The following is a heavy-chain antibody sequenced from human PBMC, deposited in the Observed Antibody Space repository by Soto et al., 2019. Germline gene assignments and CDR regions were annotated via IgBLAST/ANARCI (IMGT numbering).Heavy chain of an antibody. J-gene: IGHJ3*02. CDR2: IRSKAYGGTT. D-gene: IGHD3-22*01. V-gene: IGHV3-49*03. CDR3: TRLHITMIVVVSSGAFDI. CDR1: GFTFGDYA. Sequence: GGSLRLSCTASGFTFGDYAMSWFRQAPGKGLEWVGFIRSKAYGGTTEYAASVKGRFTISRDDSKSIAYLQMNSLKTEDTAVYYCTRLHITMIVVVSSGAFDIWGQGTMVTVSS.